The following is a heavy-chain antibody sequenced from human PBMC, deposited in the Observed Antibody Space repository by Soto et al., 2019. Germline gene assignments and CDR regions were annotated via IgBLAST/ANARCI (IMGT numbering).Heavy chain of an antibody. Sequence: QVRLHESGPGLVKPSETLSLTCTVSGASVSSYYWSWFRQPVGKGLEWIGRIHSSGYLNYNPSLESRVTMSLDTSKNQFSLRLTSVTAADTALYLCARDVGKNYWGQGIRVAVSS. D-gene: IGHD3-10*01. J-gene: IGHJ4*02. CDR2: IHSSGYL. CDR1: GASVSSYY. V-gene: IGHV4-4*07. CDR3: ARDVGKNY.